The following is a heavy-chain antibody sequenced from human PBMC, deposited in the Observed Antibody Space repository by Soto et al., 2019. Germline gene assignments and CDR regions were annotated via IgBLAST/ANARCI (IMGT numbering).Heavy chain of an antibody. J-gene: IGHJ6*02. V-gene: IGHV3-30*18. CDR1: GFTFSSYG. Sequence: QVQLVESGGGVVQPGRSLRLSCAASGFTFSSYGMHWVRQAPGKGLEWVAVISYDGSNKYYADSVKGRFTISRDNSKNTLYLQMNSLRGAEKAVYYCAKDRGVTMDYYYYGMDVWGQGTTVTVSS. CDR3: AKDRGVTMDYYYYGMDV. CDR2: ISYDGSNK. D-gene: IGHD5-18*01.